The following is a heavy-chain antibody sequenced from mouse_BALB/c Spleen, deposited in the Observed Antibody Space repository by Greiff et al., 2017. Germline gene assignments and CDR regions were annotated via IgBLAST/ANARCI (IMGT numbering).Heavy chain of an antibody. CDR1: GFNIKDTY. CDR3: AGGLITTVVGY. D-gene: IGHD1-1*01. V-gene: IGHV14-3*02. J-gene: IGHJ2*01. Sequence: EVQLQQSGAELVKPGASVKLSCTASGFNIKDTYMHWVKQRPEQGLEWIGRIDPANGNTKYDPKFQGKATITADTSSNTAYLQLSSLTSEDTAVYYCAGGLITTVVGYWGQGTTLTVSS. CDR2: IDPANGNT.